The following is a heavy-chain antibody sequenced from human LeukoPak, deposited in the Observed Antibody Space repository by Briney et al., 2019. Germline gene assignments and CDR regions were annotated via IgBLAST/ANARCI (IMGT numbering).Heavy chain of an antibody. J-gene: IGHJ2*01. CDR1: GGTFSSYT. V-gene: IGHV1-69*02. CDR2: IIPILGIA. D-gene: IGHD4-23*01. Sequence: GASVKVSCKASGGTFSSYTISWVRQAPGQGLEWMGRIIPILGIANYAQKFQGRVTITADKSTSTAYMELSSLRSEGTAVYYCATRIGGNSDWYFDLWGRGTLVTVSS. CDR3: ATRIGGNSDWYFDL.